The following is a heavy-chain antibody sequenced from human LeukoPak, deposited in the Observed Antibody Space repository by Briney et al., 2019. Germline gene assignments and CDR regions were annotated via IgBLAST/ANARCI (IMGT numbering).Heavy chain of an antibody. Sequence: PSETLSLTCTVSGGSISSYYWSWIRQPAGKGLEWIGSIYYSGSTYYNPSLKSRVTISVDTSKNQFSLKLSSVTAADTAVYYRARQFRVLSCWFDPWGQGTLVTVSS. CDR1: GGSISSYY. CDR3: ARQFRVLSCWFDP. J-gene: IGHJ5*02. V-gene: IGHV4-59*08. D-gene: IGHD4/OR15-4a*01. CDR2: IYYSGST.